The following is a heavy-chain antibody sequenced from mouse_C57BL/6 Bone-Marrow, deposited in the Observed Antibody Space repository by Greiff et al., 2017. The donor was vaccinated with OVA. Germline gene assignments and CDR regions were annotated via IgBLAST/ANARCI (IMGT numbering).Heavy chain of an antibody. V-gene: IGHV1-15*01. CDR1: GYTFTDYE. CDR2: IDPETGGT. J-gene: IGHJ4*01. CDR3: TRRDSYWLDYAMDY. Sequence: VNLQESGAELVRPGASVTLSCKASGYTFTDYEMHWVKQTPVHGLEWIGAIDPETGGTAYNQKFKGKAILTADKSSSTAYMELRSLTSEDSAVYYCTRRDSYWLDYAMDYWGQGTSVTVSS. D-gene: IGHD2-10*01.